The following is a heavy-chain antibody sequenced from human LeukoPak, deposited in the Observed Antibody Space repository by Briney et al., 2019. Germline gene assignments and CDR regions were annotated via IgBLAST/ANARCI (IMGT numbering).Heavy chain of an antibody. CDR1: GYSISSGYY. D-gene: IGHD6-19*01. Sequence: PSETLSLTCTVSGYSISSGYYWGWIRQPPGKGREWIGSIYHSGSTYYNPSLKSRVTISVDTSKNQFSLKLSSVTAADTAVYYCARGLRGWNFDYWGQGTLVTVSS. CDR2: IYHSGST. CDR3: ARGLRGWNFDY. V-gene: IGHV4-38-2*02. J-gene: IGHJ4*02.